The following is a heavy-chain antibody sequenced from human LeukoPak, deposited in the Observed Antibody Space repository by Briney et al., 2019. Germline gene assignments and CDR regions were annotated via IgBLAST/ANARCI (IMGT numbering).Heavy chain of an antibody. V-gene: IGHV3-23*01. CDR1: GFMFGTYA. Sequence: GGSLRLSCAASGFMFGTYAMSWVRQAPGKWLEWVAAITATATTSYFADSVKGRFTISRDNSRNTLYLQMSSLRADDTAIYYCAKDRRVRGYYFLGGGGYFDYWGQGSLVTVSS. CDR2: ITATATTS. D-gene: IGHD3-10*02. J-gene: IGHJ4*02. CDR3: AKDRRVRGYYFLGGGGYFDY.